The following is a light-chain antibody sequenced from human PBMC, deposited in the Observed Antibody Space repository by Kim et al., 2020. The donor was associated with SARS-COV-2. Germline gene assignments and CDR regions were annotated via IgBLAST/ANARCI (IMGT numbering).Light chain of an antibody. V-gene: IGLV3-21*04. J-gene: IGLJ2*01. CDR1: NIGSKS. CDR2: YDS. CDR3: LVWDSSSDLV. Sequence: SYELTQPPSVSVAPGKTARITCGGNNIGSKSVHWYQQKPGQAPVLDIYYDSDRPSGSPERFSGSNSGNTATLTISRVEAGDEADYYCLVWDSSSDLVFGG.